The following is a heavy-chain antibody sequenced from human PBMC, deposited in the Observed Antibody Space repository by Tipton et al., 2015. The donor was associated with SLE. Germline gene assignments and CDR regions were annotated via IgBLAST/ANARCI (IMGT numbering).Heavy chain of an antibody. CDR1: GASISSFSYY. CDR3: AREEEHDFWSGGDAFDI. V-gene: IGHV4-39*07. CDR2: MYYTGST. J-gene: IGHJ3*02. Sequence: TLSLTCTVSGASISSFSYYWGWIRQPPGKGLEWIGNMYYTGSTYYNPSLKSRVTISVDTSKNQFSLKLSSVTAADTAVYYCAREEEHDFWSGGDAFDIWGQGTMVTVSS. D-gene: IGHD3-3*01.